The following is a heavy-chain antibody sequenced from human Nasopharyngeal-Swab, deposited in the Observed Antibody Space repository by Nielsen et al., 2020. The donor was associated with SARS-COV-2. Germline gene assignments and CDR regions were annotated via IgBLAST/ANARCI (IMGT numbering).Heavy chain of an antibody. CDR1: GFTFSNHV. J-gene: IGHJ3*02. Sequence: GESLKISCVASGFTFSNHVMHWVRQAPGKGLEWVSSISSSSSYIYYADSVKGRFTISRDNAKNSLYLQMNSLRAEDTAVYYCAREVPYSGHDDAFDIWGQGTMVTVSA. D-gene: IGHD5-12*01. V-gene: IGHV3-21*01. CDR2: ISSSSSYI. CDR3: AREVPYSGHDDAFDI.